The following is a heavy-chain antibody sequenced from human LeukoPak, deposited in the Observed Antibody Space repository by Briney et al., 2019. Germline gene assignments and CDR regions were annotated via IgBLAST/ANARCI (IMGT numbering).Heavy chain of an antibody. CDR2: INPNSGGT. D-gene: IGHD6-13*01. CDR3: ARGPPLYSSSWYFDY. V-gene: IGHV1-2*02. J-gene: IGHJ4*02. CDR1: GYTFTSYY. Sequence: ASVKVSCKASGYTFTSYYMHWVRQAPGQGLEWMGWINPNSGGTNYAQKFQGRVTMTRDTSISTAYMELSRLRSDDTAVYYCARGPPLYSSSWYFDYWGQGTLVTVSS.